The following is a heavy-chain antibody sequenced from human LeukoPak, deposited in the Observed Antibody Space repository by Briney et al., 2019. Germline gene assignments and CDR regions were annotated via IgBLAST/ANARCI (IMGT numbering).Heavy chain of an antibody. CDR1: GFTFISYT. D-gene: IGHD6-13*01. CDR2: ISSSSSYI. CDR3: VMLFMGSTNWPDY. V-gene: IGHV3-21*01. J-gene: IGHJ4*02. Sequence: GGSLRLSCAASGFTFISYTMTWVRQAPGKGLEWVSSISSSSSYIYYADSVRGRFTISRDSAKRSLFLQLNSLRAEDTAVYYCVMLFMGSTNWPDYWGQGTLVTVYS.